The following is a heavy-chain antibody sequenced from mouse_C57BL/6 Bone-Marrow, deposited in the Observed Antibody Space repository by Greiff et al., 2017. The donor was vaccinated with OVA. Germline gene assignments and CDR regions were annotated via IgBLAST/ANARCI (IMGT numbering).Heavy chain of an antibody. V-gene: IGHV1-69*01. CDR3: ARRGRRYYGYDGYYYAMDY. D-gene: IGHD2-2*01. CDR2: IDPSDSYT. Sequence: QVQLQQPGAELVMPGASVKLSCKASGYTFTSYWMHWVKQRPGQGLEWIGEIDPSDSYTNYNQKFKGKSTLTVDKSSSTAYMQLSSLTSEASAVYYCARRGRRYYGYDGYYYAMDYWGQGTSVTVSS. CDR1: GYTFTSYW. J-gene: IGHJ4*01.